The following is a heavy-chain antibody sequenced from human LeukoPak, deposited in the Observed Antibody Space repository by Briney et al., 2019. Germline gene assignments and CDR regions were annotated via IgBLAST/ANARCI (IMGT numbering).Heavy chain of an antibody. Sequence: SETLSLTCTVSGGSINSRGYYCGWIRQPPGKGLEWIGSIFYSGSTYYNPSLKSRVTISVDTSKNQFSLKVTSVTAADTAVYYCARRAGIGQAYFDYWGQGTLVTVSS. CDR2: IFYSGST. J-gene: IGHJ4*02. V-gene: IGHV4-39*01. CDR1: GGSINSRGYY. CDR3: ARRAGIGQAYFDY.